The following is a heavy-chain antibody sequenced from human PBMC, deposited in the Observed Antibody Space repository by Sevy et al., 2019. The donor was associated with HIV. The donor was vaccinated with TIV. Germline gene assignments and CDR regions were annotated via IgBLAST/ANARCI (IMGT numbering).Heavy chain of an antibody. Sequence: ASVKVSCKASGYTFNNYYMHWVRQAPGQGLEWMGVINPSGGSTNYAQKFQGRVTLTRDTSTSTIYMELSSVRSEDTAVYYCARLVIDYYYYGMYVWGQGTTVTVSS. CDR2: INPSGGST. V-gene: IGHV1-46*02. J-gene: IGHJ6*02. CDR3: ARLVIDYYYYGMYV. D-gene: IGHD2-15*01. CDR1: GYTFNNYY.